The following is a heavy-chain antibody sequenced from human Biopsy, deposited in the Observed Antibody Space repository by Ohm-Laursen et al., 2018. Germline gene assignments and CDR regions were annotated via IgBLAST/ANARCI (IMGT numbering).Heavy chain of an antibody. CDR1: GGFISSSSYY. V-gene: IGHV4-39*07. CDR2: ISYTGST. D-gene: IGHD4-17*01. J-gene: IGHJ6*02. CDR3: AREFYGNGMDV. Sequence: GTLSLTCTVSGGFISSSSYYWGWIRQPPGKGLEWIGSISYTGSTHDNPSLTSRVTISVDTSKNQFSLNMSSVTAADTAVYYCAREFYGNGMDVWGQGTTVTVS.